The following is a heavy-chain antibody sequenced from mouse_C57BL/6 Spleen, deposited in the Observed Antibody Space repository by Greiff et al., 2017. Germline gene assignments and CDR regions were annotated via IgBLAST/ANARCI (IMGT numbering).Heavy chain of an antibody. CDR1: GFNIKDYY. V-gene: IGHV14-1*01. CDR2: IDPEDGDT. CDR3: TTCGYGSSYVSDY. D-gene: IGHD1-1*01. Sequence: DVKLQESGAELVRPGASVKLSCTASGFNIKDYYMHWVKQRPEQGLEWIGRIDPEDGDTEYAPKFQGKATMTADTSSTTAYLQRSSLTSEDTAVYYCTTCGYGSSYVSDYWGQGTTLTVSS. J-gene: IGHJ2*01.